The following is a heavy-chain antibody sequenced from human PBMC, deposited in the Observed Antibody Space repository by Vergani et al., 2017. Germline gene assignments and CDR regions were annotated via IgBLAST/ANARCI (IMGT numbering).Heavy chain of an antibody. D-gene: IGHD3-3*01. J-gene: IGHJ6*02. CDR3: ARDLYDFWSGSVYYYYGMDV. CDR1: GYTFTSYG. Sequence: QVQLVQSGAEVKKPGASVKVSCKASGYTFTSYGISWVRQAPGQGLEWMGWISAYNGNTNYAQKLQGRVTMTRDTSTSTVYMELSSLRSEDTAVYYCARDLYDFWSGSVYYYYGMDVWGQGTTVTVSS. V-gene: IGHV1-18*01. CDR2: ISAYNGNT.